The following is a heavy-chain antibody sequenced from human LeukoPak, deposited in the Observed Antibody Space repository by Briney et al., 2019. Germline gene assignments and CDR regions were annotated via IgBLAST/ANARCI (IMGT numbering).Heavy chain of an antibody. CDR2: INPYSCGT. Sequence: ASVKVSCKASGYTFTSFYIHWVRQAPGQGLQWMGWINPYSCGTNSPQSFQGRVTMTSDTSITTVYMELSRLTSDDTAVYYCARVSGAYASTFDSWGQGTLVTVSS. CDR1: GYTFTSFY. CDR3: ARVSGAYASTFDS. D-gene: IGHD4-17*01. V-gene: IGHV1-2*02. J-gene: IGHJ4*02.